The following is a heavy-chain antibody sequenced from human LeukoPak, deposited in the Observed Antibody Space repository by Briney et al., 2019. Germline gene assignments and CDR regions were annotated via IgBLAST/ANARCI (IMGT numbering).Heavy chain of an antibody. CDR1: GGSFSGYY. J-gene: IGHJ4*02. D-gene: IGHD1-1*01. CDR2: INHSGST. Sequence: SETLSLTCAVYGGSFSGYYWSWIRQPPGKGLEWIGEINHSGSTNYNPSLKSRVTISVDTSKNQFSLELSSVTAADTAVYYCARRSVQGYYFDYWGQGTLVTVSS. CDR3: ARRSVQGYYFDY. V-gene: IGHV4-34*01.